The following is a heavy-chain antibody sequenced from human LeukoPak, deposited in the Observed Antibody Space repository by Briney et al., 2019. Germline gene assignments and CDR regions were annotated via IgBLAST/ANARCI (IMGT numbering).Heavy chain of an antibody. V-gene: IGHV3-30*18. CDR3: AKASQITMIVDY. CDR2: ISYDGSNK. Sequence: PGGSLRLSCAASGFTFSSYGMHWVRQAPGKGLEWVAVISYDGSNKYYADSVKGRFTISRDNSKNTLYLQMNSLRAEDTAVYYCAKASQITMIVDYWGQGTLVTVSS. J-gene: IGHJ4*02. CDR1: GFTFSSYG. D-gene: IGHD3-22*01.